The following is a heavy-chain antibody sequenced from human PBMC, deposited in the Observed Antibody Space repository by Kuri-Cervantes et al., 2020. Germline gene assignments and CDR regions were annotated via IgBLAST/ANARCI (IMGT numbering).Heavy chain of an antibody. J-gene: IGHJ4*02. CDR3: ATGAQSYNDRSDVGGG. D-gene: IGHD3-22*01. CDR2: IISMSDTP. V-gene: IGHV1-69*05. CDR1: GYTFTGYY. Sequence: SVKVSCKASGYTFTGYYMHWVRQAPGQGLEWMGGIISMSDTPNYAQKFQGRVTITTDESTSTAYMELSSLRSEDTAMYYCATGAQSYNDRSDVGGGWGQGTLVTVSS.